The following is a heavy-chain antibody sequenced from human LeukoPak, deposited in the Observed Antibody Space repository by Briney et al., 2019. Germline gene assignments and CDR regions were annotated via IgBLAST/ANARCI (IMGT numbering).Heavy chain of an antibody. Sequence: PGGSLRLSCAASGFTFSSYEMNWVRQAPGKGLEWVSYISSSGSTIYYADSVKGRFTIPRDNAKNSLYLQMNSLRAEDTAVYYCARLRWLVLGIDYWGQGTLVTVSS. D-gene: IGHD6-19*01. CDR3: ARLRWLVLGIDY. CDR2: ISSSGSTI. CDR1: GFTFSSYE. J-gene: IGHJ4*02. V-gene: IGHV3-48*03.